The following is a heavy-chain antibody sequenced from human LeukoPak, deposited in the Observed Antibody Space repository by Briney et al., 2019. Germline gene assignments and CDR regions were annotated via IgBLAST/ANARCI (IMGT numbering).Heavy chain of an antibody. V-gene: IGHV3-23*01. CDR3: AKTGDYFDSSGYYRPDAFDI. Sequence: GGSLRLSCAASGFTFSSYAMSWVRQAPGKGLEWVSAISGSGSNTYYADSVKGRFTIPRNNSQNTLYLQMNSLRAEDTAVYYCAKTGDYFDSSGYYRPDAFDIWGRGTMVTVSS. CDR1: GFTFSSYA. CDR2: ISGSGSNT. D-gene: IGHD3-22*01. J-gene: IGHJ3*02.